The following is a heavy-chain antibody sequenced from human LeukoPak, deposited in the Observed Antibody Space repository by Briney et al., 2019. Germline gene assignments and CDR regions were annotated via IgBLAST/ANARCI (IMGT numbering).Heavy chain of an antibody. CDR3: AAESRQLGGDAFDI. J-gene: IGHJ3*02. D-gene: IGHD6-6*01. V-gene: IGHV1-58*01. CDR2: IVVGSGNT. Sequence: ASVKVSCKASGFTFTSSAVQWVRQARGQRLEWIGWIVVGSGNTNYAQKFQERVTITRDMSTSTAYMELSSLRSEDTAVYYCAAESRQLGGDAFDIWGQGTMVTVSS. CDR1: GFTFTSSA.